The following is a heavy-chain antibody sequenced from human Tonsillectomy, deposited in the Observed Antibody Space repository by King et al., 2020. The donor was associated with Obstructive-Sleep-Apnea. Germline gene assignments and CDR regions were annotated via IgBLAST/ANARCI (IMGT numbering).Heavy chain of an antibody. D-gene: IGHD2-15*01. Sequence: QLQESGPGLVKPSEILSLTCTVSGGAVSTYYWSCIRQPPGKGLEWIGYIYYSGSTNYNRSLKRRVTISLDTPNNHVSLKLSSVTAADTAVYSCARVDCSGGSCDPGYWGQGTLVTVSS. CDR1: GGAVSTYY. CDR2: IYYSGST. J-gene: IGHJ4*02. CDR3: ARVDCSGGSCDPGY. V-gene: IGHV4-59*02.